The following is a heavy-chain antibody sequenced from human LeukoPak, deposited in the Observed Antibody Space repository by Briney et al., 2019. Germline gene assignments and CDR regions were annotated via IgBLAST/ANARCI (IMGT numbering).Heavy chain of an antibody. D-gene: IGHD3-3*01. CDR2: INSDGSST. V-gene: IGHV3-74*01. CDR3: ARLWSRWQHDDS. J-gene: IGHJ4*02. Sequence: PGGSLRLSCAASGFTFSSYWMHWVRQAPGKGLVWVSRINSDGSSTDYADSVKGRFTISRDNAQSTLFLEMNSLTAEDTAVYYCARLWSRWQHDDSWGQGTLVTVSS. CDR1: GFTFSSYW.